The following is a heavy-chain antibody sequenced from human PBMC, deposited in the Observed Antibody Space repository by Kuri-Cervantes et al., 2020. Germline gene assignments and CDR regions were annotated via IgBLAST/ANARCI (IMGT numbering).Heavy chain of an antibody. D-gene: IGHD2-8*02. CDR2: INQDGSEK. CDR3: ARSYCTAGICYTRYYFDY. J-gene: IGHJ4*02. V-gene: IGHV3-7*04. CDR1: GFTFSSYS. Sequence: GGSLRLSCAASGFTFSSYSMNWVRQAPGKGLEWVANINQDGSEKYYVDSVKGRFTISRDNAKNSLYLQMNGLRAEDAAVYFCARSYCTAGICYTRYYFDYWGQGTLVTVSS.